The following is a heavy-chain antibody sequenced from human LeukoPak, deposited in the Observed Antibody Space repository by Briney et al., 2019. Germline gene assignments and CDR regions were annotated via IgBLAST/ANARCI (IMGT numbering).Heavy chain of an antibody. CDR1: GGSISDYY. CDR3: ARGGVGGYDYFDS. V-gene: IGHV4-30-4*01. Sequence: SLSLTCTVSGGSISDYYWSWIRQPPGKGLEWIGHITYSGSTDYSPSLRSRVTMSVDTSKNQFSLKLNSVTAAETAMYFCARGGVGGYDYFDSWGQGTLVAVSS. J-gene: IGHJ4*02. D-gene: IGHD5-12*01. CDR2: ITYSGST.